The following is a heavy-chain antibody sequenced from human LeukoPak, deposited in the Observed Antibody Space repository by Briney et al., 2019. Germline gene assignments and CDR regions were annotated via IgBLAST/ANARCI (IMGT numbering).Heavy chain of an antibody. CDR2: NIKSCSHI. D-gene: IGHD4-23*01. CDR3: ARGRGGDNSNWFDP. Sequence: PGGSLRLSCAASGFTFSDYSMNWVRQAPGKGLEGVSANIKSCSHIYYADSVKGRFTISRDNANNSLYLQMTGLRAEDTAVYYCARGRGGDNSNWFDPWGPGTLVTVSS. J-gene: IGHJ5*02. CDR1: GFTFSDYS. V-gene: IGHV3-21*01.